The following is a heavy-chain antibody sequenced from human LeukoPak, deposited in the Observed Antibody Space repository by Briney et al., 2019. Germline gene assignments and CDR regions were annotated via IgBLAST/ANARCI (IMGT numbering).Heavy chain of an antibody. CDR3: AREKSSMIGFDP. V-gene: IGHV1-46*01. CDR1: GYTFTTYY. Sequence: ASVKVSCKASGYTFTTYYIHWVRQAPGQGPEWMGIINPSGGSTSYAQKFQGRVTMTRDMSTSTVYMELSSLRSEDRAVYYCAREKSSMIGFDPWGQGTLVTVSS. CDR2: INPSGGST. J-gene: IGHJ5*02. D-gene: IGHD3-22*01.